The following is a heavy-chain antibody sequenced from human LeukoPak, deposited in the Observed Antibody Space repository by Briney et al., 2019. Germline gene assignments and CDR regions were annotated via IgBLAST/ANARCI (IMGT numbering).Heavy chain of an antibody. CDR2: IYHSGTS. J-gene: IGHJ4*02. D-gene: IGHD6-13*01. CDR1: SASISTYY. Sequence: SETLSLTCTVSSASISTYYWSWIRQPPGKGLEWIGYIYHSGTSNYNPSLKSRVTMSVDTSKSQFSLSLSSVTSADTAVYYCARVTGYMTEDYFDYWGQGTLITVSS. CDR3: ARVTGYMTEDYFDY. V-gene: IGHV4-59*01.